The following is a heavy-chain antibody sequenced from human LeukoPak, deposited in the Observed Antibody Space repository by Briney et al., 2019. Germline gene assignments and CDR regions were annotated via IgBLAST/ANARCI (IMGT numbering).Heavy chain of an antibody. D-gene: IGHD3-10*01. CDR1: GGSISGYY. J-gene: IGHJ6*02. Sequence: SETLSLTCTVSGGSISGYYWSWLRQPPGKGLEWIGHIYYTGSTNYNPSLRSRLTISLDTSTSQFSLRLSSVTAADTAVYYCARYGSGSYSFGMDVWGQGTTVTVSS. CDR2: IYYTGST. V-gene: IGHV4-59*08. CDR3: ARYGSGSYSFGMDV.